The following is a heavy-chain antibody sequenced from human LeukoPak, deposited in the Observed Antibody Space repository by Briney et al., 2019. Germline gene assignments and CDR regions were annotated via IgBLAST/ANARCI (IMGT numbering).Heavy chain of an antibody. Sequence: GGSLRLSCAASRFTFSSYAMTWVRQAPGKGLEWVSSISPSGDYIYYADSVKGRFTFSRDNSMNTLYLQMNSLGAEDTAIYYCARQSVVGTTAAAGAFDIRGQGTMVTVSS. V-gene: IGHV3-23*01. CDR3: ARQSVVGTTAAAGAFDI. J-gene: IGHJ3*02. CDR1: RFTFSSYA. D-gene: IGHD2-2*01. CDR2: ISPSGDYI.